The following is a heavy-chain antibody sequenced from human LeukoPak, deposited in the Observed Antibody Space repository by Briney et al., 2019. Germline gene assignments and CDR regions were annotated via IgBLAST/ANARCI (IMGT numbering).Heavy chain of an antibody. V-gene: IGHV3-11*01. D-gene: IGHD3-3*01. CDR3: ARGLRFLEWLPSLYSYGMDV. Sequence: GGSLRLSCAAPGFTFSDYYMSWIRQAPGKGLEWVSYISSSGSTIYYADSVKGRFTISRDNAKNSLYLQMNSLRAEDTAVYYCARGLRFLEWLPSLYSYGMDVWGQGTTVTVSS. CDR2: ISSSGSTI. J-gene: IGHJ6*02. CDR1: GFTFSDYY.